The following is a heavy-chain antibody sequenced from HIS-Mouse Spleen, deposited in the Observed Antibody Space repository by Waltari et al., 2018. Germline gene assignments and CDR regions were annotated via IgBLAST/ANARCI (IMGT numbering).Heavy chain of an antibody. J-gene: IGHJ4*02. CDR3: ASNLGSDSYGRGDY. CDR1: GFTFSSYS. Sequence: EVQLVESGGGLVQPGGSLRRSGAASGFTFSSYSLNWGRQAPGKGLEWVSSISSSSSYIYYADSVKGRFTISRDNAKNSLYLQMNSLRAEDTAVYYCASNLGSDSYGRGDYWGQGTLVTVSS. D-gene: IGHD5-18*01. CDR2: ISSSSSYI. V-gene: IGHV3-21*01.